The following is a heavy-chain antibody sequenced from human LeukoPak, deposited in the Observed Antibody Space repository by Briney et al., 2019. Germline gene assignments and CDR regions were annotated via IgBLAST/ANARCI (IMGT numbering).Heavy chain of an antibody. CDR3: ARGDSSSLGYYGMDV. CDR1: GGSISSGGYY. V-gene: IGHV4-31*03. Sequence: SETLSLTCTVSGGSISSGGYYWSWIRQHPGKGLEWIGYIYYSGSTYYNPSLKSRVTISVDTSKNQFSLKLSSVTAADTAVYYCARGDSSSLGYYGMDVWGQGTTVTVSS. J-gene: IGHJ6*02. D-gene: IGHD6-13*01. CDR2: IYYSGST.